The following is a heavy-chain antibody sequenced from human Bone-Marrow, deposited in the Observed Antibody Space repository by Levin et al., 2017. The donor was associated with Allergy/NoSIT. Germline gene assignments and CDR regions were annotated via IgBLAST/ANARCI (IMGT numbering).Heavy chain of an antibody. CDR3: AKDHGRTTRSWGFFDS. V-gene: IGHV3-30*18. D-gene: IGHD3-16*01. Sequence: GGSLRLSCLASFFPFILSFLPFFLPSPFKGLEWVAVISYDGSEKKYVDSVKGRYTISRDSSNNTVYLQMNNVRLEDTAVYYCAKDHGRTTRSWGFFDSWGQGTLVTVSS. J-gene: IGHJ4*02. CDR2: ISYDGSEK. CDR1: FFPFILSF.